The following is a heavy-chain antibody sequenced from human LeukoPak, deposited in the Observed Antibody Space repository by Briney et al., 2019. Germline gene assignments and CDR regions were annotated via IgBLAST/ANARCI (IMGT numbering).Heavy chain of an antibody. V-gene: IGHV3-21*06. Sequence: GGSLRLSCAASGFTFSSYIMNWVRQAPGKGLEWVSSINGRSNYIYYTDSVKGRFTISRDNAKNSLYLQMNSLRAEDTAIYHCAREGAGDWGEAGDVWGQGTMVTVSS. CDR1: GFTFSSYI. CDR2: INGRSNYI. J-gene: IGHJ3*01. D-gene: IGHD3-16*01. CDR3: AREGAGDWGEAGDV.